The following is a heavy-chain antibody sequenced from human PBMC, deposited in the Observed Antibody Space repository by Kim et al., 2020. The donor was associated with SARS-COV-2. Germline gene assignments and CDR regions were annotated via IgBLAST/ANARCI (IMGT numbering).Heavy chain of an antibody. Sequence: SSSYTNDADAVKGRFTISRDDAKYSLYLQMNSLRDGDTAVYHCARGTSGSWGQGTLVTVSS. D-gene: IGHD1-26*01. CDR2: SSSYT. V-gene: IGHV3-11*03. CDR3: ARGTSGS. J-gene: IGHJ4*02.